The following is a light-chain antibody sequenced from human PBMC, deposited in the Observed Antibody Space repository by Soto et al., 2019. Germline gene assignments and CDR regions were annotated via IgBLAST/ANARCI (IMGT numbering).Light chain of an antibody. CDR1: QSLLHSNGYNY. J-gene: IGKJ1*01. Sequence: VRAQSPLSLPVTRGEPASISCRSSQSLLHSNGYNYLDWYLQKPGQSPQLLIYLGSNRASGIPDRFSGSGSGTDFTLKISRVEAEDVGVYYCMQPLQSWTFGQGSKV. CDR2: LGS. CDR3: MQPLQSWT. V-gene: IGKV2-28*01.